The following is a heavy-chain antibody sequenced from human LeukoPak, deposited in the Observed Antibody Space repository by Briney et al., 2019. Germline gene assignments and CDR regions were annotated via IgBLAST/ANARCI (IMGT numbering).Heavy chain of an antibody. J-gene: IGHJ6*02. CDR2: IYYSGST. D-gene: IGHD3-10*01. V-gene: IGHV4-59*08. CDR3: AGLYGSGSPSIYYYGMDV. CDR1: GGSISSYY. Sequence: PSETLSLTCTVSGGSISSYYWSWIRQPPGKGLEWIGYIYYSGSTNYNPSLKSRVTISVDTSKNQFSLKLSSVTAADTAVYYCAGLYGSGSPSIYYYGMDVWGQGTTVTVSS.